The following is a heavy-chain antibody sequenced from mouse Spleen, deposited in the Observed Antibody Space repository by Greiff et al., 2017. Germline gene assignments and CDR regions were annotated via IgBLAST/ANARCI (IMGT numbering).Heavy chain of an antibody. J-gene: IGHJ3*01. CDR2: ITHSGET. V-gene: IGHV12-3*01. Sequence: QVQLKQSGPGLVKPSQSLFLTCSITGFPITSGYYWIWIRQSPGKPLEWMGYITHSGETFYNPSLQSPISITRETSKNQFFLQLNSVTTEDTAMYYCAGDTHYGSSPWFAYWGQGTLVTVSA. CDR1: GFPITSGYY. D-gene: IGHD1-1*01. CDR3: AGDTHYGSSPWFAY.